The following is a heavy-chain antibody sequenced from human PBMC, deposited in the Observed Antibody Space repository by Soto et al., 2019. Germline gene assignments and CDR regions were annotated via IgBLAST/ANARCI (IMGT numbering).Heavy chain of an antibody. Sequence: GASVKVSCKASGYTFTSYDINWVRQATGQGLEWMGWMNPNSGNTGYAQKFQGRVTMTRNTSISTACMELSSLRSEDTAVYYCARGGRYCSGGSCYPAGYYYMDVWGKGTTVTVSS. CDR3: ARGGRYCSGGSCYPAGYYYMDV. CDR1: GYTFTSYD. V-gene: IGHV1-8*01. D-gene: IGHD2-15*01. CDR2: MNPNSGNT. J-gene: IGHJ6*03.